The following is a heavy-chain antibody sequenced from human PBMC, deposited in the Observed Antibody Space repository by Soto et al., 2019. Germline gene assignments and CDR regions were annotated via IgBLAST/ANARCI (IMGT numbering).Heavy chain of an antibody. J-gene: IGHJ4*02. CDR2: IYYSGST. D-gene: IGHD6-13*01. Sequence: SETLSLTCTVSGGSISSYYWGWIRQPPGKGLEWIGSIYYSGSTYYNPSLKSRVTISVDTSKNQFSLKLSSVTAADTAVYYCARSISSSSWPFDYWGQGTLVTVSS. CDR3: ARSISSSSWPFDY. V-gene: IGHV4-39*01. CDR1: GGSISSYY.